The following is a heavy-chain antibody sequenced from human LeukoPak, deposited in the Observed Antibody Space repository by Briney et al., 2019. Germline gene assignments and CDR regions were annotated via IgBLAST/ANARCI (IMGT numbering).Heavy chain of an antibody. CDR2: ISAYNGNT. D-gene: IGHD3-3*01. V-gene: IGHV1-18*01. J-gene: IGHJ6*03. Sequence: ASVKVSCKASGYTFTSYGISWVQQAPGQGLEWMGWISAYNGNTNYAQKLQGRVTMTTDTSTSTAYMELRSLRSDDTAVYYCARDTAIFGVVIGYYYMDVWGKGTTVTVSS. CDR3: ARDTAIFGVVIGYYYMDV. CDR1: GYTFTSYG.